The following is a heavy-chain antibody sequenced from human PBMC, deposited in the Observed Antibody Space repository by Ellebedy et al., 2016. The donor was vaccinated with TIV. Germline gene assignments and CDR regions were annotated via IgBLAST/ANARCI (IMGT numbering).Heavy chain of an antibody. CDR2: VTPRSGST. V-gene: IGHV1-46*01. D-gene: IGHD6-19*01. Sequence: AASVKVSCKASGYTFTSYFMHWVRQAPGQGLEWMGRVTPRSGSTSYAHKFQGRVTMTRDTSTSTVYMELSSLRSKDTAVYYCATEAVAHVAGMDVWGQGTTVTVSS. J-gene: IGHJ6*02. CDR1: GYTFTSYF. CDR3: ATEAVAHVAGMDV.